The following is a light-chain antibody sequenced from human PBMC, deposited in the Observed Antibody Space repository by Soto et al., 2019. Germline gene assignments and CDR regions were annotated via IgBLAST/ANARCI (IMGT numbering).Light chain of an antibody. Sequence: EIVLTQSPGTLSLSPGESGILSCRTSQTVNSPYLAWYQQKPGQAPRLLISGASTRATGIPDRFSGSGSGTEFPLPISRLESEDFAVYYCHQHETSPPTFGPGTKVDVK. V-gene: IGKV3-20*01. CDR3: HQHETSPPT. CDR1: QTVNSPY. CDR2: GAS. J-gene: IGKJ3*01.